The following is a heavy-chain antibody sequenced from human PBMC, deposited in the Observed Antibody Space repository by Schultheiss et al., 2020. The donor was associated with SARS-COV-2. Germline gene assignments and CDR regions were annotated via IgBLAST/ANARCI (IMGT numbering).Heavy chain of an antibody. CDR3: ARVSLRGSDY. CDR1: GGSISSYY. V-gene: IGHV4-59*01. Sequence: SETLSLTCTVSGGSISSYYWSWIRQPPGKGLEWIGSMYYSGTTYYNPSLKSRVTMSLDTSKNQFSLNLDSVTAADTAVYYCARVSLRGSDYWGQGTLVTVSS. J-gene: IGHJ4*02. D-gene: IGHD3-10*01. CDR2: MYYSGTT.